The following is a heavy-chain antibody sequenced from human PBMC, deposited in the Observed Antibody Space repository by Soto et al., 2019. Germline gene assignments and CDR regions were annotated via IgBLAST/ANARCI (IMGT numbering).Heavy chain of an antibody. CDR2: IIPIFGTA. CDR3: ARGRHYGYHYYGMDV. V-gene: IGHV1-69*13. D-gene: IGHD4-17*01. CDR1: GGTLSSYA. J-gene: IGHJ6*02. Sequence: GASVKVSCKASGGTLSSYAISWVRQAPGQGLEWMGGIIPIFGTANYAQKFQGRVTITADESTSTAYMELSSLRSEDTAVYYCARGRHYGYHYYGMDVWGQGTTVTVSS.